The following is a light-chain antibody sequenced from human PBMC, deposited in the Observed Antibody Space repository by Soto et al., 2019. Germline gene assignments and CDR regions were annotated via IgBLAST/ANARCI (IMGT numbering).Light chain of an antibody. J-gene: IGLJ2*01. V-gene: IGLV2-14*01. Sequence: QSALTQPASVSGSPGQSITISCTGTSIAVGGYDYVSWYQQHPGKVPKLMIYDVSSRPSGVSNRFSGSKSGNTASLTISGLQAEDEADYYCSSYASSSTLVFGGGTKLTVL. CDR3: SSYASSSTLV. CDR1: SIAVGGYDY. CDR2: DVS.